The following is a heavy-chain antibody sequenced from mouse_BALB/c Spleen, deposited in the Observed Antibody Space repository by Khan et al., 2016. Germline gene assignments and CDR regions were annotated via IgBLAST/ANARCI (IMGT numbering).Heavy chain of an antibody. Sequence: QIQLVQSGPELKRPGKTVKISCKASGYTFTNYGINWVKQAPGKGLKWMGWINTYSGESTYADDFKGRFAFSLETSANPAYLQINNLKNEDTATYSCARYRYYYGSSRYFDVGGAGTTVTVSS. V-gene: IGHV9-3-1*01. CDR3: ARYRYYYGSSRYFDV. CDR1: GYTFTNYG. J-gene: IGHJ1*01. D-gene: IGHD1-1*01. CDR2: INTYSGES.